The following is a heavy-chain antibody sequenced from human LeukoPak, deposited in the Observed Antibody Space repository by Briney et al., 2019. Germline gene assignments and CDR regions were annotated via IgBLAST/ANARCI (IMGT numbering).Heavy chain of an antibody. D-gene: IGHD3-22*01. Sequence: ASVRVSCKASGYTFSAYDINWVRQGAGQGLEWIGWMNPDTGNTGCAQKFQGRVTMTRDTSKSTAYMELNSLRSEDTAVYYCARLSDTPAYYYSSGYYHIRYWGQGTLLTVSS. CDR1: GYTFSAYD. V-gene: IGHV1-8*01. CDR3: ARLSDTPAYYYSSGYYHIRY. CDR2: MNPDTGNT. J-gene: IGHJ4*02.